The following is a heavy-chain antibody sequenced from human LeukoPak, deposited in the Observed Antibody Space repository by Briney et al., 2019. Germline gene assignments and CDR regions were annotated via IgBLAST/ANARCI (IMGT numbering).Heavy chain of an antibody. J-gene: IGHJ6*02. CDR1: GFTFSTYG. D-gene: IGHD3-10*01. V-gene: IGHV3-30*18. Sequence: PGRSLRLSCAASGFTFSTYGMHWVRQAPGKGLEWVALISYDESNKEYADSVKGRFTISRDNSKNTLYLLMNSLRAEDMAVYHCAKGYARCFGELEALVDAWGQGTTVTVSS. CDR3: AKGYARCFGELEALVDA. CDR2: ISYDESNK.